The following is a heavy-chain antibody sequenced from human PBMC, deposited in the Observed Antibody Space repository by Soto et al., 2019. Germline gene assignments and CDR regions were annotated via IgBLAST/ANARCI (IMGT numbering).Heavy chain of an antibody. CDR3: ARDTGLAPTVWGY. J-gene: IGHJ4*03. CDR2: VYHSGST. CDR1: GDSIRGGGHY. V-gene: IGHV4-31*03. Sequence: QVQLQESGPGLVKPSQTLSLTCSVSGDSIRGGGHYWNWIRQFPGKGLECIGYVYHSGSTHYNPSLRVRLTISIDTSKNQFSLRLISVTAADTALYYCARDTGLAPTVWGYWGHGTQVTVSS. D-gene: IGHD7-27*01.